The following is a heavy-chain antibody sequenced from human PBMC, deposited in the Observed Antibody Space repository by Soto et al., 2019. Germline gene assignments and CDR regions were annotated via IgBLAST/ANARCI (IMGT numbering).Heavy chain of an antibody. J-gene: IGHJ4*02. CDR1: VFTFSSYW. CDR2: INSDGSAT. D-gene: IGHD5-18*01. CDR3: ATLNSFGSDY. Sequence: PRGSLRLSCAASVFTFSSYWMHWVRQAAGKGLVWVSQINSDGSATRYADSVKGRFTISRDNAKNTVYLQMNSLRAEDTAVYYCATLNSFGSDYWGQGTLVTVSS. V-gene: IGHV3-74*01.